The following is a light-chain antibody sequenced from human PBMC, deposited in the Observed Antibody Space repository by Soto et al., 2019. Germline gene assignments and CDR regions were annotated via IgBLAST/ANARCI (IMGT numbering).Light chain of an antibody. CDR1: QIIGSS. Sequence: DIQMTQSPSTLSASVGDRVTITCRASQIIGSSLAWYQQKPGKAPKLLIYDASTLQSGVPSRFSGSESGTEFTLTISSLQLDDSAPYYCQQYYSYPYPFGQGTKREIK. V-gene: IGKV1-5*01. CDR3: QQYYSYPYP. CDR2: DAS. J-gene: IGKJ2*01.